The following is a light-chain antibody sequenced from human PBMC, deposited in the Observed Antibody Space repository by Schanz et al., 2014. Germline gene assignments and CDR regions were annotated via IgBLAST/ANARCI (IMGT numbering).Light chain of an antibody. Sequence: QSALTQPASVSGSPGQSITISCTGTSSDVGGYNYVSWYQQHPGKAPKLMIYEGSKRPSGVSNRFSGSKSGNTASLTISGFRVGEEGDYYCCSYPGSTNWGVFGGGP. J-gene: IGLJ2*01. CDR3: CSYPGSTNWGV. V-gene: IGLV2-23*01. CDR2: EGS. CDR1: SSDVGGYNY.